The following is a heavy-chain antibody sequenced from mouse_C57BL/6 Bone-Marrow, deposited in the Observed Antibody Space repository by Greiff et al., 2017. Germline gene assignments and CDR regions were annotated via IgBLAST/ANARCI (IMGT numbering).Heavy chain of an antibody. CDR2: INPNNGGT. CDR1: GYTFTDYN. J-gene: IGHJ2*01. V-gene: IGHV1-18*01. CDR3: ARRSQYDYDKDYFDY. Sequence: EVKLQESGPELVKPGASVKIPCKASGYTFTDYNMDWVKQSHGKSLEWIGDINPNNGGTIYNQKFKGKATLTVDKSSSTAYMELRSLTSEDTAVYYCARRSQYDYDKDYFDYWGQGTTLTVSS. D-gene: IGHD2-4*01.